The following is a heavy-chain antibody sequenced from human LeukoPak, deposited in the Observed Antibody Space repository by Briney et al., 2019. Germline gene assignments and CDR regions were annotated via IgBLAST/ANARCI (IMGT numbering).Heavy chain of an antibody. CDR3: ARGSYYYDSSGYPPFDY. CDR2: IIPIFGTA. D-gene: IGHD3-22*01. J-gene: IGHJ4*02. V-gene: IGHV1-69*13. Sequence: ASVKVSCKASGGTFSSYAISWVRQAPGQGREWMGGIIPIFGTANYAQKFQGRVTITADESTSTAYMELSSLRSEDTAVYYCARGSYYYDSSGYPPFDYWGQGTLVTVSS. CDR1: GGTFSSYA.